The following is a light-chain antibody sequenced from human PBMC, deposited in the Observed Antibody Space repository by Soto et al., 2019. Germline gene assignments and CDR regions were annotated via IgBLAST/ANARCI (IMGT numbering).Light chain of an antibody. J-gene: IGKJ5*01. V-gene: IGKV1-12*01. CDR1: QAVNSW. CDR2: DVS. CDR3: QQSNNHPIS. Sequence: DNQLTQSPSSISASVGDRVTITCLASQAVNSWLAWFQQKPGMAPKLVIYDVSSLQSGVPSRFSGSGSGTEFTLTISSLQPEDFVTYYCQQSNNHPISFGQGTRLEIK.